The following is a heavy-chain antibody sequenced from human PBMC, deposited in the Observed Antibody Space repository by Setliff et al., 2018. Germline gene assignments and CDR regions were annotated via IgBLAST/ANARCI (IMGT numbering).Heavy chain of an antibody. Sequence: SETLSLTCAVSVYSISRDCHWGWIRQPPGKGLEWIGSIYYSGNTYYNASLKGRVTISGDTSKNQFSLKLTAVTAADTAVYYCARFAGSSWVDYWGQGTLVTVSS. J-gene: IGHJ4*02. CDR2: IYYSGNT. CDR3: ARFAGSSWVDY. V-gene: IGHV4-38-2*01. CDR1: VYSISRDCH. D-gene: IGHD6-13*01.